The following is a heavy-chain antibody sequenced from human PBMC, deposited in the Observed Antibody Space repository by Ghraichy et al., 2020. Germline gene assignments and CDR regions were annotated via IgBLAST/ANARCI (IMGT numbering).Heavy chain of an antibody. CDR1: GFTFSSYS. CDR3: ARRAGGDLDY. D-gene: IGHD2-21*02. V-gene: IGHV3-21*01. CDR2: ISSSSSSYI. Sequence: GESLNISCAASGFTFSSYSMNWVRQAPGKGLEWVSSISSSSSSYIYYADSVKGRFTISRDNAKNSLYLQMNSLRAEDTAVYYCARRAGGDLDYWGQGTLVTVSS. J-gene: IGHJ4*02.